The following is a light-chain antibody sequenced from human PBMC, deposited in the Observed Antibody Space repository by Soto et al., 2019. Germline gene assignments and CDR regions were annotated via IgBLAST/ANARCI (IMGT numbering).Light chain of an antibody. CDR1: QSISSN. CDR3: QQYNDWSPWT. V-gene: IGKV3-15*01. Sequence: IVMTQSPATLSVSPGERATLSCRASQSISSNLAWYQQKPGQAPRLLIYAVSTRATGIPARFSGSGSGTEFTLTISSLQSEDFAVYYCQQYNDWSPWTFGQGTKVEIK. J-gene: IGKJ1*01. CDR2: AVS.